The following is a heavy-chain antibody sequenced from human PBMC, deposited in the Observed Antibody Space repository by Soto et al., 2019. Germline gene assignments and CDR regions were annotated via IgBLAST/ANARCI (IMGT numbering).Heavy chain of an antibody. CDR3: ARDPATERGYFDL. D-gene: IGHD5-12*01. J-gene: IGHJ2*01. Sequence: QVQLVESGGGVVQPGRSLRLSCAASGFTFSSYAMHWVRQAPGKGLGWVAVISYDGSTKYYADSVKGRFTISRDNSKNTLYLQLNGLKAGDTAGYYCARDPATERGYFDLWGRGTLVTVSS. CDR2: ISYDGSTK. CDR1: GFTFSSYA. V-gene: IGHV3-30-3*01.